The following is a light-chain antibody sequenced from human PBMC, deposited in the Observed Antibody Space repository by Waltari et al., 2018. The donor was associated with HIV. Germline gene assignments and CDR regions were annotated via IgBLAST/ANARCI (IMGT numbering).Light chain of an antibody. CDR2: GAS. CDR3: QQYGHSPPYT. CDR1: QSISSNY. V-gene: IGKV3-20*01. Sequence: EIVLTQSPGTLSLSPGERVTLSCRPSQSISSNYLAWHQQKPGQAPRLLIFGASTRATGVPYRFSGSGSGTDFTLTISGLEPEDFAVYYCQQYGHSPPYTFGQGTKLEIK. J-gene: IGKJ2*01.